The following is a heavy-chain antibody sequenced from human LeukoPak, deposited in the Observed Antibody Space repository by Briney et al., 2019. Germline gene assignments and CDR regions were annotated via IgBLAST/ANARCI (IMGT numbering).Heavy chain of an antibody. D-gene: IGHD2-21*02. Sequence: LETLSLTCTVSGGLVSATTSYWGWIRQPPGKGLEWIGNVYSGGSAYYNPSLRSRATISFDTSKNQFSLNLTSVTAADTAVYYCARPPSIAYCGGDCLQTFQHWGQGTLVIVSS. V-gene: IGHV4-39*01. CDR2: VYSGGSA. CDR1: GGLVSATTSY. J-gene: IGHJ1*01. CDR3: ARPPSIAYCGGDCLQTFQH.